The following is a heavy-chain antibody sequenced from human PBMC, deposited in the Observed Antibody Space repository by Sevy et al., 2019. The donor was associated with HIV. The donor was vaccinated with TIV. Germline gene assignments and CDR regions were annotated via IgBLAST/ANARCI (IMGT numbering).Heavy chain of an antibody. CDR1: GFSLTTSD. D-gene: IGHD2-8*01. V-gene: IGHV3-30*02. CDR2: VRNDGSNK. Sequence: GGSLRLSCAASGFSLTTSDMHWVRQAPGKGLEWVAYVRNDGSNKYYSDSVRDRFTISRDSPKNTLSLQMNSLRDEDTAIYYCARGRKTTEEWLEELDYYYGLDVWGPGTTVTVSS. CDR3: ARGRKTTEEWLEELDYYYGLDV. J-gene: IGHJ6*02.